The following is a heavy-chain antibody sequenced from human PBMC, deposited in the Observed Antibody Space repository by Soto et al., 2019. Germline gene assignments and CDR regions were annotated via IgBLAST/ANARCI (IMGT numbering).Heavy chain of an antibody. V-gene: IGHV1-46*03. J-gene: IGHJ4*02. CDR2: INPSGGST. Sequence: QVQLVQSGAEVKKPGASVKVSCKASGYTFTSYYMHWVRQAPGQGLEWMGIINPSGGSTSYAQKFQCRVTMPRHPSTSTVYMELSSLRSEDTALYYCASLRTYQLLRGDYFDCWGQGTLVTVSS. CDR3: ASLRTYQLLRGDYFDC. CDR1: GYTFTSYY. D-gene: IGHD2-2*01.